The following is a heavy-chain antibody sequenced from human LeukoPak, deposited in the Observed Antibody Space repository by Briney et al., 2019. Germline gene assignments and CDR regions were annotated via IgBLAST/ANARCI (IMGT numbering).Heavy chain of an antibody. Sequence: ASVKVSCKASGGTFSSYAISWVRQAPGQGLEWMGGIIPIFGTANYAQKFQGRVTITADESTSTAYMELSSLRSEDTAVYYCAREVPGVTRYNWFDPWGQGTLVTVSS. V-gene: IGHV1-69*13. CDR2: IIPIFGTA. D-gene: IGHD3-10*01. J-gene: IGHJ5*02. CDR1: GGTFSSYA. CDR3: AREVPGVTRYNWFDP.